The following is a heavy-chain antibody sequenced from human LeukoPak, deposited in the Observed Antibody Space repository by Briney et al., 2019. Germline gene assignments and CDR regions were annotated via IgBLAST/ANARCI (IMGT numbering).Heavy chain of an antibody. CDR1: GFTFSPYT. D-gene: IGHD6-6*01. J-gene: IGHJ4*02. V-gene: IGHV3-33*08. CDR2: MWYDGTNK. CDR3: ARDRYSSSSGVDY. Sequence: PGGSLRLSCAASGFTFSPYTMHWVRQAPGKGLEWVAVMWYDGTNKHYADSVKGRFTISRDNSKNTLYLQMNSLRVEDTAVYYCARDRYSSSSGVDYWGQGTLVTVSS.